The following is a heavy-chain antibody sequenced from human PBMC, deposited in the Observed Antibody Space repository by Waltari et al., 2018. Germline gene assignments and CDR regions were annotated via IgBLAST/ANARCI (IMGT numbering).Heavy chain of an antibody. V-gene: IGHV1-8*03. CDR1: GYTFTSYD. D-gene: IGHD6-19*01. CDR3: AAGGSSGWYENLRY. CDR2: MNPNSGNT. J-gene: IGHJ4*02. Sequence: QVQLVQSVAEVKKPGASVKVSCKASGYTFTSYDIHWVPKATGQGLEWMGWMNPNSGNTGYAQKFQGRVTITRNTSISTAYMELSSLRSEDTAVYYCAAGGSSGWYENLRYWGQGTLVTVSS.